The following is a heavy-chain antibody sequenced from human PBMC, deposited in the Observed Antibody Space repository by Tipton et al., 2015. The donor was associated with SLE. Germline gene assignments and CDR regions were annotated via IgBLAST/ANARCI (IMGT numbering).Heavy chain of an antibody. J-gene: IGHJ4*02. V-gene: IGHV4-38-2*02. CDR2: MYYSGST. D-gene: IGHD6-13*01. CDR1: GYSISSGYY. CDR3: ARERVGSIAAAAPFDY. Sequence: TLSLTCAVSGYSISSGYYWGWIRQPPGKGLEWIGSMYYSGSTYYNPSLKSRVTISVDTSKNQFSLKLTSVTAADTAVYYCARERVGSIAAAAPFDYWGQGTLVTVSS.